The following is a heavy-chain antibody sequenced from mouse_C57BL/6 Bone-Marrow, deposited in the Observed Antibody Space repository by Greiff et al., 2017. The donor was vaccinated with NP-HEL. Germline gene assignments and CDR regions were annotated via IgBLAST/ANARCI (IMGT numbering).Heavy chain of an antibody. V-gene: IGHV1-69*01. Sequence: QVQLQQPGAELVMPGASVKLSCKASGYTFTSYWMHWVKQRPGQGLEWIGEIDPSDSYTNYNQKFKGKSTLTVDKSSSTAYMQLSSLTSEGSAVYYCAREVYGSSYGYFDVWGTGTTVTVSS. D-gene: IGHD1-1*01. J-gene: IGHJ1*03. CDR1: GYTFTSYW. CDR2: IDPSDSYT. CDR3: AREVYGSSYGYFDV.